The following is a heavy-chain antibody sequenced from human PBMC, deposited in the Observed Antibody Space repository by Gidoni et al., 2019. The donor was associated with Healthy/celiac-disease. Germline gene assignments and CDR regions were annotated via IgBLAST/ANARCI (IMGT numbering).Heavy chain of an antibody. J-gene: IGHJ6*02. CDR3: ARVTALSSSSPYYYGMDV. CDR1: GFTFSSSG. CDR2: IWYDGSNK. Sequence: QVQLVESGGGVVQPGRSLRLSCAASGFTFSSSGMHWVRQAPGKGLEWVAVIWYDGSNKYYADSVKGRFTISRDNSKNTLYLQMNSLRAEDTAVYYCARVTALSSSSPYYYGMDVWGQGTTVTVSS. V-gene: IGHV3-33*01. D-gene: IGHD6-6*01.